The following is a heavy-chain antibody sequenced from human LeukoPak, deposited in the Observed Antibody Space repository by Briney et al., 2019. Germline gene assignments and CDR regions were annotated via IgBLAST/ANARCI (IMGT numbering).Heavy chain of an antibody. CDR1: GFTFSSYG. CDR2: ISYDGSNK. Sequence: PGRSLRLSCAASGFTFSSYGMHWVRESPGKGLEWVAVISYDGSNKYYADSVKGRFTISRDNSKNTLYLQMNSLRAEDTAVYYCAKPPGYSSSWYSDYWGQGTLVTVSS. V-gene: IGHV3-30*18. D-gene: IGHD6-13*01. J-gene: IGHJ4*02. CDR3: AKPPGYSSSWYSDY.